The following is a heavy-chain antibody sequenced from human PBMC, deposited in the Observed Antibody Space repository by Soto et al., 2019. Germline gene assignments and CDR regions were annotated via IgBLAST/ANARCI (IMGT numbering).Heavy chain of an antibody. CDR1: GGSISRYY. V-gene: IGHV4-59*01. Sequence: QVQLQESGPGLVKASETLSLTCSVSGGSISRYYWSWIRQPPGKGLEWIGYAYYSGDTGYNPSLKSRVTMVVDTSKNQVSLKLSSVTAADTAVYYCARDRSTYGGGGTGEVKENWFDPWGQGALVTVSS. CDR3: ARDRSTYGGGGTGEVKENWFDP. J-gene: IGHJ5*02. D-gene: IGHD2-8*01. CDR2: AYYSGDT.